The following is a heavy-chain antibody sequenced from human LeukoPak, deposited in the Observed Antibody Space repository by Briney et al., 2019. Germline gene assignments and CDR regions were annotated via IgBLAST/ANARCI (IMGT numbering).Heavy chain of an antibody. CDR2: IYSGGTT. J-gene: IGHJ4*02. CDR3: AGGGSNRRFDF. Sequence: GGSLRLSCAASGFTFARYSMNWVRQAPGKGLEGVSIIYSGGTTYYAASVKGRFTISRDNSNNTLYLQMNSLRAEDTAIYFCAGGGSNRRFDFWGQGTLVTVSS. D-gene: IGHD3-16*02. CDR1: GFTFARYS. V-gene: IGHV3-53*01.